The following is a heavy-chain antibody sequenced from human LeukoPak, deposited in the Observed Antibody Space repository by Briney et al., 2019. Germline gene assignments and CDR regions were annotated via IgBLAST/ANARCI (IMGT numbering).Heavy chain of an antibody. CDR2: VDHTGST. J-gene: IGHJ3*01. D-gene: IGHD3-9*01. Sequence: SETLSLTCSVSDDSITMYYWTWIRQPPGKGLEWIGYVDHTGSTNFNPSLNGRVSISRDTSKNLFSLRLRSVTAADTAVYFCARVFELWGQGTMVTVSS. V-gene: IGHV4-59*01. CDR3: ARVFEL. CDR1: DDSITMYY.